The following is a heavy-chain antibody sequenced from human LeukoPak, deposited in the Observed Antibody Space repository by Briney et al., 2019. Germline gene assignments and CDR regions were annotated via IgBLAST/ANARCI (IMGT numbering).Heavy chain of an antibody. D-gene: IGHD6-25*01. CDR3: ARIVAAAPYGMDV. J-gene: IGHJ6*02. V-gene: IGHV3-21*01. CDR2: VSSRSNYI. CDR1: AFSVSSYR. Sequence: PGQSLRPSWVADAFSVSSYRMNSVRHPAGKGLGWVSSVSSRSNYIYYAESVKGRFTISRDNAKNSLYVQMISLRAEDSAVYYCARIVAAAPYGMDVWGQGTTVTVSS.